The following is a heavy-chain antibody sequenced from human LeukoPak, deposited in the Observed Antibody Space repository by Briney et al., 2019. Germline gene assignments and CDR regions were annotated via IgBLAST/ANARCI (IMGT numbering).Heavy chain of an antibody. D-gene: IGHD4-17*01. Sequence: RAGGSLRLSCAASGFTFNNYALHWVRQAPGKGLEWVAVISYDGNYKYYADSVKGRFTISRDNSKNTLYLQMNSLRPEDTAIYYCAKDLTTVTSQGDYWGQGTLVTVSS. CDR1: GFTFNNYA. CDR2: ISYDGNYK. V-gene: IGHV3-30*04. J-gene: IGHJ4*02. CDR3: AKDLTTVTSQGDY.